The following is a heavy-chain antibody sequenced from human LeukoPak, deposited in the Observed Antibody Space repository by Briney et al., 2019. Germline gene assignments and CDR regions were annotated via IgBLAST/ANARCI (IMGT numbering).Heavy chain of an antibody. CDR1: GFTFDDYA. Sequence: GESLRLSCAVSGFTFDDYAMHWVRQVPGKGLEWVAGISWNSDTRGYVDSVKGRFTISRDNARNSLYLQMNSLRTEDTAVYFCARELLWFGDLLYFDYWGQGTLVTVSS. V-gene: IGHV3-9*01. J-gene: IGHJ4*02. D-gene: IGHD3-10*01. CDR2: ISWNSDTR. CDR3: ARELLWFGDLLYFDY.